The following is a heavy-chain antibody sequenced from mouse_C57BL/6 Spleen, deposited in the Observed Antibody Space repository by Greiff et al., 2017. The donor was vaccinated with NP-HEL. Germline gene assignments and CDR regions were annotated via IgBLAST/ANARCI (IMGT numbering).Heavy chain of an antibody. Sequence: EVQLVESGPGLVKPSQSLSLTCSVTGYSITSGYYWNWIRQFPGNKLEWMGYISYDGSNNYNPSLKNRISITRDTSKNQFFLKLNSVTTEDTATYYCARWYYYGTIDYWGQGTTLTVSS. D-gene: IGHD1-1*01. CDR1: GYSITSGYY. J-gene: IGHJ2*01. CDR2: ISYDGSN. CDR3: ARWYYYGTIDY. V-gene: IGHV3-6*01.